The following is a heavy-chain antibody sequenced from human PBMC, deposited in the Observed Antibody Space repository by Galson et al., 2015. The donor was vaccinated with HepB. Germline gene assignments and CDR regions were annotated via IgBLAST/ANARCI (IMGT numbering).Heavy chain of an antibody. CDR2: INTNTGNP. V-gene: IGHV7-4-1*02. D-gene: IGHD2-15*01. J-gene: IGHJ5*02. CDR1: GYTFTSYA. Sequence: SVKVSCKASGYTFTSYAMNWVRQAPGQGLEWMGWINTNTGNPTYAQGFTGRFVFSLDTSVSTAYLQISSLKAEDTAVYYCARDYGPLGYCSGGSCYPGWFDPWGQGTLVTASS. CDR3: ARDYGPLGYCSGGSCYPGWFDP.